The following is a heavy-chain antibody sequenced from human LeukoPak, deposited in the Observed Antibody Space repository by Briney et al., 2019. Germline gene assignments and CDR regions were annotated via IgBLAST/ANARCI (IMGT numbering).Heavy chain of an antibody. CDR2: IKQEGSEK. CDR1: GFTFSSYW. CDR3: ARGLLNPPNRYCSGGSCHDAFDI. D-gene: IGHD2-15*01. J-gene: IGHJ3*02. Sequence: SGGSLRLSCAASGFTFSSYWMSWVRQAPGKGLEWVANIKQEGSEKYYVDSVKGRFTISRDNAKNSLYLQMNSLRAEDTAVYYCARGLLNPPNRYCSGGSCHDAFDIWGQGTMVTVSS. V-gene: IGHV3-7*04.